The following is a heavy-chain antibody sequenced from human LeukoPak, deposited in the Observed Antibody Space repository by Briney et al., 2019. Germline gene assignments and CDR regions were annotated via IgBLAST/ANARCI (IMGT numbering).Heavy chain of an antibody. CDR2: IYYSGST. CDR1: GGSISSYY. V-gene: IGHV4-59*08. D-gene: IGHD3-9*01. J-gene: IGHJ5*02. CDR3: ASHPYDISQFDP. Sequence: PSDTLSLTCTVSGGSISSYYWSWIRQPPGRGLEWIGYIYYSGSTNYNPSLKSRVTISVDTSKNQFSLKLSSVTAADTAVYYCASHPYDISQFDPWGQGTLVTVSS.